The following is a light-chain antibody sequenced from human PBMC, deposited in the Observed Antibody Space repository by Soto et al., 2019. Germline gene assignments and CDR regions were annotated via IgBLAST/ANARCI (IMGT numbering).Light chain of an antibody. J-gene: IGKJ1*01. CDR2: SAS. CDR1: QGISSA. V-gene: IGKV1-39*01. Sequence: IHLTQSPSSLSASVGDRATITCRASQGISSALAWYQQKPGKAPKLLIYSASTLQTGVPSRFSGSGSGTDFTLTITSLQPEDFGTYYCHQTYSTPQTFGQGTKVDIK. CDR3: HQTYSTPQT.